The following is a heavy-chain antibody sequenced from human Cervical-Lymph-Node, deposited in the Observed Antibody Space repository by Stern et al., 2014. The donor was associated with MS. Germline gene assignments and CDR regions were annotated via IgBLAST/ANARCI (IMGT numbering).Heavy chain of an antibody. V-gene: IGHV4-59*01. Sequence: VQLVESGPGLVKPSETLSLTCTVSGGSISSYYWRLIRQPPGKGLEWIGYIYYSGSTNYNPSLKSRVTISVDTSKNQFSLKLSSVTAADTAVYYCARTAIVGATTSFDYWGQGTLVTVSS. CDR3: ARTAIVGATTSFDY. CDR2: IYYSGST. D-gene: IGHD1-26*01. CDR1: GGSISSYY. J-gene: IGHJ4*02.